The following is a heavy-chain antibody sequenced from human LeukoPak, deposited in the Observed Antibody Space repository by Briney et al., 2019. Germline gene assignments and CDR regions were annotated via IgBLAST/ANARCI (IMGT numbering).Heavy chain of an antibody. Sequence: SETLSLTCTVSGYSISSGYYWGWIRQPPGKGLEWIGSIYHSGSTYYNPSLKSRVTISVDTSKNQFSLKLSSVTAADTAVYYCATTPVAVPAAISYRGPYNWFDPWGQGTLVTVSS. CDR2: IYHSGST. J-gene: IGHJ5*02. D-gene: IGHD2-2*02. CDR3: ATTPVAVPAAISYRGPYNWFDP. CDR1: GYSISSGYY. V-gene: IGHV4-38-2*02.